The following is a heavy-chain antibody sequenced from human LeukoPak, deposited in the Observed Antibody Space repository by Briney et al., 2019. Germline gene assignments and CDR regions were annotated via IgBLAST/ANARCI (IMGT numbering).Heavy chain of an antibody. CDR2: ISAYNGNT. CDR3: ARDDPSDRAFDI. Sequence: ASVKVSCKASGYTFTSYGISWVRQAPGQGLEWMGWISAYNGNTNYAQKLQGRVTMTTDTSTSTAYMELSSLRSEDTAVYYCARDDPSDRAFDIWGQGTMVTVSS. V-gene: IGHV1-18*01. CDR1: GYTFTSYG. J-gene: IGHJ3*02. D-gene: IGHD1-14*01.